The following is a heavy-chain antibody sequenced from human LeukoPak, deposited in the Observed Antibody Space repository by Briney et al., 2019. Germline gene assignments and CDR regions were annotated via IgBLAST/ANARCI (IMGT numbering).Heavy chain of an antibody. D-gene: IGHD3-22*01. CDR3: AIMHPYYDGSGYWVQ. CDR2: ISTSGGSS. V-gene: IGHV3-23*01. J-gene: IGHJ4*02. CDR1: GFTFSSYA. Sequence: GESLRLSCAASGFTFSSYAMSWVRQAPGKGLEWVSGISTSGGSSSYADSVKGRFTISRYNPRNTLYMQMNSLRAEDTALYYCAIMHPYYDGSGYWVQWGQGTLVTVSS.